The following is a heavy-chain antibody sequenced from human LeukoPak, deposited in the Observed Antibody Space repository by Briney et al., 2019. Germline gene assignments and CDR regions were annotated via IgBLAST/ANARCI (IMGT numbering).Heavy chain of an antibody. CDR1: GFTFSSYS. J-gene: IGHJ5*02. CDR2: ISSSSSYI. CDR3: ARVRRDDFWSGLSDANWFDP. V-gene: IGHV3-21*01. Sequence: GGPLRLSCAASGFTFSSYSMNWVRQAPGKGLEWVSSISSSSSYIYYADSVKGRFTISRDNAKNSLYLQMNSLRAEDTAVYYCARVRRDDFWSGLSDANWFDPWGQGTLVTVSS. D-gene: IGHD3-3*01.